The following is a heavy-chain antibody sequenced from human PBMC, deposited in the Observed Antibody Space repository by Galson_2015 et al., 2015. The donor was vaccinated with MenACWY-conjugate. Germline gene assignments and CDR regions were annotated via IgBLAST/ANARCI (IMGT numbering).Heavy chain of an antibody. J-gene: IGHJ6*02. CDR1: GYTFTSCA. V-gene: IGHV1-3*04. CDR2: INTGKGNT. Sequence: SVTVSCQAAGYTFTSCAMHWVRQAPGQGLEWMGWINTGKGNTKYSERFQDRVTITRDTSATTVYMELGSLRSEDTAVYYCARDVYFYDSGSLGHYGMDVWGQGTTVTVSS. CDR3: ARDVYFYDSGSLGHYGMDV. D-gene: IGHD3-10*01.